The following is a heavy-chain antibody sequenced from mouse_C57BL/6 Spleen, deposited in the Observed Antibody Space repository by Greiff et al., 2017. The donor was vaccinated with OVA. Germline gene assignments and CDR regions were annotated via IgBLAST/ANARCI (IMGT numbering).Heavy chain of an antibody. Sequence: EVMLVESGGGLVKPGGSLKLSCAASGFTFSDYGMHWVRQAPEKGLEWVAYISSGSSTIYYADTVKGRFTISRDNAKNTLFLQMTSLRSEDTAMYYCARIWEEGAGFAYWGQGTLVTVSA. V-gene: IGHV5-17*01. D-gene: IGHD4-1*01. CDR2: ISSGSSTI. J-gene: IGHJ3*01. CDR1: GFTFSDYG. CDR3: ARIWEEGAGFAY.